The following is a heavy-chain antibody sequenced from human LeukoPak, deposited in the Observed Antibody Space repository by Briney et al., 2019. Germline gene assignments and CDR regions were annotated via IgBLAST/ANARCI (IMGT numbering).Heavy chain of an antibody. CDR3: GRDLYGSNDY. Sequence: GGSLRLSCAASGFTFRNYGLSWVRQAPGEGLEWVSSISDSGSNTYYADSVKGRFTISRDNSKNTLYLRLNSLRAEDTAVYYCGRDLYGSNDYWGQGTLVTVSS. J-gene: IGHJ4*02. V-gene: IGHV3-23*01. CDR2: ISDSGSNT. CDR1: GFTFRNYG. D-gene: IGHD4/OR15-4a*01.